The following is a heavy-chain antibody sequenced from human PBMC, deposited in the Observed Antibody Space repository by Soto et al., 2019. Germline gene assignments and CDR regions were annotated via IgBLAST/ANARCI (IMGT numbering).Heavy chain of an antibody. V-gene: IGHV5-51*01. CDR2: IYPGDSDT. Sequence: GESLKISCKGSGYTFSSYWIGWVRQMPGKGLEWMGIIYPGDSDTRYSPSFQGQVSFSVDKSISTAYLQWSSLKASDTALYYCARHLRAAPPPNYYYYYYGLDVWGQGTTVTVSS. CDR3: ARHLRAAPPPNYYYYYYGLDV. J-gene: IGHJ6*02. CDR1: GYTFSSYW. D-gene: IGHD2-8*01.